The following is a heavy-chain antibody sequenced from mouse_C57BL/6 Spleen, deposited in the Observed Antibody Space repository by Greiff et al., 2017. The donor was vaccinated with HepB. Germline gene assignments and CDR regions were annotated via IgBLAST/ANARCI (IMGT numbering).Heavy chain of an antibody. Sequence: VQLQQSGPELVKPGASVKISCKASGYAFSSSWMNWVKQRPGKGLEWIGRIYPGDGDTNYNGKFKGKATLTADKSYSTAYMQLSSLTSEDSAVYFCARDGDYYSNPFAYWGQGTLVTVSA. J-gene: IGHJ3*01. CDR3: ARDGDYYSNPFAY. V-gene: IGHV1-82*01. D-gene: IGHD2-5*01. CDR1: GYAFSSSW. CDR2: IYPGDGDT.